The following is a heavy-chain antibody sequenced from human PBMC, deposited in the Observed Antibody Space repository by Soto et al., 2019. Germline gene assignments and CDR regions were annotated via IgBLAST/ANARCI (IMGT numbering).Heavy chain of an antibody. CDR3: ARDLLYFAPYYYYGMDV. J-gene: IGHJ6*02. D-gene: IGHD3-9*01. CDR2: VSSGSSTI. V-gene: IGHV3-48*01. CDR1: GFIFSSYG. Sequence: GGSLRLSCAASGFIFSSYGMSWVRQAPGKGLEWVSHVSSGSSTIYYADSVKGRFTISRDNAKNSLYLQMNSLRAEDTAVYYCARDLLYFAPYYYYGMDVWGQGTTVTVSS.